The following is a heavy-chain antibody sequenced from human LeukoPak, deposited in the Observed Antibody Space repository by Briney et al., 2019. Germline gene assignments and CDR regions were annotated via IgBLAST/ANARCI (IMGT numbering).Heavy chain of an antibody. CDR1: VYTFITYV. J-gene: IGHJ3*01. CDR3: ARSGFCTSSSCYRESDGLDF. V-gene: IGHV1-18*01. CDR2: VSVYNGNT. D-gene: IGHD2-2*01. Sequence: ASVSASSTPSVYTFITYVVSGVRQSPGQGVKWMGWVSVYNGNTKYAQKREYRVIMTTDPATSTAYMELRDLRSGDTAVYYCARSGFCTSSSCYRESDGLDFWGQGTMVTVSS.